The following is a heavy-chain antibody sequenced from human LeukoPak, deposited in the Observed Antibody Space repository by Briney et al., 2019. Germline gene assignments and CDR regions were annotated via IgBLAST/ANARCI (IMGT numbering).Heavy chain of an antibody. CDR3: ARDTGYSRNWYEGAQFDP. D-gene: IGHD6-13*01. V-gene: IGHV3-21*04. J-gene: IGHJ5*02. CDR2: ISSGSSYI. Sequence: GGSLRLSCAASRFTFSSYSMNWVRQAPGKGLEWVSSISSGSSYIYYADSVKGRFTISRDNAKNSLYLQMNSLRAEDTAVYYCARDTGYSRNWYEGAQFDPWGQGTLVTVSS. CDR1: RFTFSSYS.